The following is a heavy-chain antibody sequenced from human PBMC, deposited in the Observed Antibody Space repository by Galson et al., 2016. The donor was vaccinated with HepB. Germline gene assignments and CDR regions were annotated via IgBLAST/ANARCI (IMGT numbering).Heavy chain of an antibody. CDR1: VFTFKNYA. D-gene: IGHD5-12*01. J-gene: IGHJ4*02. Sequence: SLRLSCAASVFTFKNYAMHWVRQAPGRELEWVAAISYGGSKTEYGDSVKGRFTISRDDSKNTLYLQMNSLRVEDTAVYYCAKGDKWPAQYLFDYWGQGTLVTVSS. CDR3: AKGDKWPAQYLFDY. CDR2: ISYGGSKT. V-gene: IGHV3-30*18.